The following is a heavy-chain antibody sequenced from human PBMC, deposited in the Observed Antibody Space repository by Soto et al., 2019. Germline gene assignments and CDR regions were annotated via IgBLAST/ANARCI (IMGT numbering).Heavy chain of an antibody. CDR1: GDSLTIGGHY. CDR2: IYHSGST. CDR3: ARGGDGFDL. V-gene: IGHV4-31*03. Sequence: QVRLPESGPGLVRPSQTLSLTCSVSGDSLTIGGHYWTWIRQHPGKGLEWIGYIYHSGSTYYSPSLKSRVTISVDTSENQFSLKLTSMTAADTAVYYCARGGDGFDLWGQGKMVTVSS. J-gene: IGHJ3*01.